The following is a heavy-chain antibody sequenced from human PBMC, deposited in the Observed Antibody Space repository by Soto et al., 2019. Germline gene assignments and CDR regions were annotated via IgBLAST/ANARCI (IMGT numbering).Heavy chain of an antibody. CDR3: ARERLSYYGSGSYAI. CDR1: GFTVSSNY. Sequence: PGGSLRLSCAASGFTVSSNYMSWVRQAPGKGLEWVSVIYSGGSTYYADSVKGRFTISRHNSKNTLYLQMNSLRAEDTAVYYCARERLSYYGSGSYAIWGKGTLVTVAS. D-gene: IGHD3-10*01. V-gene: IGHV3-53*04. CDR2: IYSGGST. J-gene: IGHJ4*02.